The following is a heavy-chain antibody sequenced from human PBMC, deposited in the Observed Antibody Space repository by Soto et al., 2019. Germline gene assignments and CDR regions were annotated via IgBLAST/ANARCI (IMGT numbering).Heavy chain of an antibody. J-gene: IGHJ4*02. CDR3: ARSERLYKKQLVHYY. D-gene: IGHD2-8*01. CDR1: GGSISSYY. Sequence: ASETLSLTCTVSGGSISSYYWSWIRQPPGKGLEWIGYIYYSGSTNYNPSLKSRVTISVDTSKNQFSLKLSSVTAADTAVYYCARSERLYKKQLVHYYWGQGTLVTVSS. V-gene: IGHV4-59*01. CDR2: IYYSGST.